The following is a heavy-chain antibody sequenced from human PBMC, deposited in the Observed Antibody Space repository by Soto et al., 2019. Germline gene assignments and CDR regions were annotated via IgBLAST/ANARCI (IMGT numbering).Heavy chain of an antibody. CDR3: ARNLGPRYGSENLNWFDP. V-gene: IGHV3-20*04. CDR2: INWNGGRT. CDR1: GFTFDDYG. D-gene: IGHD3-10*01. Sequence: PGGSLRLSCAASGFTFDDYGMSWVRQVPGKGLEWVSDINWNGGRTGYADSVKGRFTISRDNAKNSLYLQMNSLRAEDTALYYCARNLGPRYGSENLNWFDPWGQGTLVTVSS. J-gene: IGHJ5*02.